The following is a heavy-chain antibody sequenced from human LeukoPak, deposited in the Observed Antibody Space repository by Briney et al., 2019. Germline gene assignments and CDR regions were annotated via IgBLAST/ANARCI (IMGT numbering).Heavy chain of an antibody. V-gene: IGHV1-69*05. CDR3: ARVILAAGTGDNWFDP. CDR2: IIPIFGTA. CDR1: GGTFSSYA. D-gene: IGHD6-13*01. J-gene: IGHJ5*02. Sequence: SVKVSCKASGGTFSSYAISWVRQAPGQGLEWMGGIIPIFGTANYAQKFQGRVTITTDESTSTAYMELSSLRSEDTAVYYCARVILAAGTGDNWFDPWGHGTLVTVSS.